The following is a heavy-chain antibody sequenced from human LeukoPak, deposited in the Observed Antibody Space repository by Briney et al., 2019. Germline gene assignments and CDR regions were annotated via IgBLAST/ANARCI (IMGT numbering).Heavy chain of an antibody. CDR2: IYYSGST. CDR3: ARRDSSGYYAGALDY. Sequence: SETLSFTCTVSGGSISSYYWSWIRQPPGKGLEWIGYIYYSGSTNYNPSLKSRVTISVDTSKNQFSLKLSSVTAADTAVYYCARRDSSGYYAGALDYWGQGTLVTVSS. V-gene: IGHV4-59*08. J-gene: IGHJ4*02. CDR1: GGSISSYY. D-gene: IGHD3-22*01.